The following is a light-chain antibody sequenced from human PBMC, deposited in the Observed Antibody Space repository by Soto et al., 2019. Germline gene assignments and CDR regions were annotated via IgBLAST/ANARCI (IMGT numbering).Light chain of an antibody. J-gene: IGLJ2*01. CDR1: SIDIGPYDY. Sequence: QSALTQPASVSGSPGQSITISCTGTSIDIGPYDYVSWYQQHPGKAPKLIIYEVSDRPSGVSNRFSGSKSGNTASLTISGLQTEDEADYYCCSYTSISTSAVFGGGTKLTVL. CDR3: CSYTSISTSAV. CDR2: EVS. V-gene: IGLV2-14*01.